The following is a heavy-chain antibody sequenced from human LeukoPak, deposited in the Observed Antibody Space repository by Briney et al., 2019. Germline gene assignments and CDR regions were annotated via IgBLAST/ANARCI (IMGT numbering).Heavy chain of an antibody. CDR3: ARDDGGFDY. CDR1: GFTFSSYA. D-gene: IGHD3-16*01. Sequence: GGSLRLSCAASGFTFSSYAMHWVRQAPGKGLEWVAVISYDGSNKYYADSVKGRFTISRDNSKNTLYLQMNSLRAEDTAVYYCARDDGGFDYWGQGTLVTVSS. CDR2: ISYDGSNK. J-gene: IGHJ4*02. V-gene: IGHV3-30*04.